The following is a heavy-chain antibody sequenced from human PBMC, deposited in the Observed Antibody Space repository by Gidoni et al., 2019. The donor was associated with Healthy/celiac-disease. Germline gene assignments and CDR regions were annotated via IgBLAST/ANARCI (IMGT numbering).Heavy chain of an antibody. CDR3: ATDEGTGHFDC. J-gene: IGHJ4*02. CDR1: GFTFSTYA. D-gene: IGHD1-1*01. Sequence: EVQLVESGGGLVQPGGSLRLSCAASGFTFSTYAVSWVRQAPGKGLWWVSAITAGGGGTYSADSVKGRFTIFRDNSKNTLYLQMDSLRADDTAVYYCATDEGTGHFDCWGQGTLVAVSS. CDR2: ITAGGGGT. V-gene: IGHV3-23*04.